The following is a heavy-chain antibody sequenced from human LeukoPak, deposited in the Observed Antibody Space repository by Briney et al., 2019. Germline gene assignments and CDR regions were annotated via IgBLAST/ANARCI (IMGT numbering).Heavy chain of an antibody. Sequence: GASVKVSCKASGYTFTGYYMHWLRQAPGQGLEWMGWINPNSGGTNYAQKFQGRVTMTRDTSISTAYMELSRLRSDDTAVYYCARIRAVAGRELGYWGQGTLVTVSS. CDR2: INPNSGGT. V-gene: IGHV1-2*02. CDR1: GYTFTGYY. CDR3: ARIRAVAGRELGY. D-gene: IGHD6-19*01. J-gene: IGHJ4*02.